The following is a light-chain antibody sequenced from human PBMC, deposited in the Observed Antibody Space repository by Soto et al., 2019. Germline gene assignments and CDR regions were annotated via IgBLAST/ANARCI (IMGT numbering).Light chain of an antibody. V-gene: IGKV1-39*01. Sequence: DIQMTQSPSSLSASVGDRVTITCRASQSFSSSLNWYQQKPGKAPKLLIYAASSLQSGVPSRFSGSGSGTDFTLTISSLQPEDFATYYCQQSYSTPRTCGGGTKVEIK. CDR3: QQSYSTPRT. J-gene: IGKJ4*01. CDR2: AAS. CDR1: QSFSSS.